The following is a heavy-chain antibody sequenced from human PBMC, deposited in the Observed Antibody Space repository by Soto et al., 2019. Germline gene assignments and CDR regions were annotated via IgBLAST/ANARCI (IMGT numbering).Heavy chain of an antibody. V-gene: IGHV4-30-4*01. CDR3: ASRLYDYGDPTRFDP. D-gene: IGHD4-17*01. CDR1: GGSISSGDYY. J-gene: IGHJ5*02. CDR2: IYYSGST. Sequence: SETLSLTCTVSGGSISSGDYYWSWIRQPPGKGLEWIGYIYYSGSTYYNPSLKSRVTISVDTSKNQFSLKLSSVTAADTAVYYCASRLYDYGDPTRFDPWGQGTLVTVSS.